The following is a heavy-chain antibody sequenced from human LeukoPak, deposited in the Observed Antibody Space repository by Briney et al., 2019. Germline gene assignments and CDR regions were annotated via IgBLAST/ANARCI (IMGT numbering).Heavy chain of an antibody. D-gene: IGHD3-22*01. Sequence: PSETLSLTCTVSGGSISSYYRSWIRQPPGKGLEWIGYIYYSGSTNYNPSLKSRVTISVDTSKNQFSLKLSSVTAADTAVYYCARHYRYDSSGYAFDIWGQGTMVTVSS. CDR2: IYYSGST. J-gene: IGHJ3*02. V-gene: IGHV4-59*08. CDR1: GGSISSYY. CDR3: ARHYRYDSSGYAFDI.